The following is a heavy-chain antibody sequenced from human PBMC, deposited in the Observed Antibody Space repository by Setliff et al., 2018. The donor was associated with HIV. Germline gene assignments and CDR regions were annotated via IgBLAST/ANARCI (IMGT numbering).Heavy chain of an antibody. Sequence: SVKVSCKVSGDTFRNYALNWVRQAPGQGLEWMGGIIPPVGAAVYAQNFQDRVTVTADESTSTAYMELRTLRSEDTAIYYCARQKASEYSSSFWFDPWGQGTLVTVSS. D-gene: IGHD6-6*01. CDR3: ARQKASEYSSSFWFDP. J-gene: IGHJ5*02. V-gene: IGHV1-69*13. CDR1: GDTFRNYA. CDR2: IIPPVGAA.